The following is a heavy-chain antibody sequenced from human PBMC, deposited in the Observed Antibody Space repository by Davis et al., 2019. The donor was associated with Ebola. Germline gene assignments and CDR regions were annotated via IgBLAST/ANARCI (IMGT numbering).Heavy chain of an antibody. CDR2: INPSGGST. V-gene: IGHV1-46*01. CDR3: ARESNRYSSSWYEESWFDP. CDR1: GGTFSSYA. J-gene: IGHJ5*02. D-gene: IGHD6-13*01. Sequence: AASVKVSCKASGGTFSSYAISWVRQAPGQGLEWMGIINPSGGSTSYAQKFQGRVTITRDTSASTAYMELSSLRSEDTAVYYCARESNRYSSSWYEESWFDPWGQGTLVTVSS.